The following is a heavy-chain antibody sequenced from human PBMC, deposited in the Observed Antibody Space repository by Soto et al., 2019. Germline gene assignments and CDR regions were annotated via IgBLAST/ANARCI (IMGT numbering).Heavy chain of an antibody. CDR3: ARDPDSGSFTRREDY. Sequence: GGSLRLSCAASGFTFSSYWMSWVRQAPGKGLEWVANIKQDGSEKYYVDSVKGRFTISRDNAKNSLYLQMNSLRAEDTAVYYCARDPDSGSFTRREDYWGQGTLVTVSS. CDR2: IKQDGSEK. V-gene: IGHV3-7*05. J-gene: IGHJ4*02. CDR1: GFTFSSYW. D-gene: IGHD1-26*01.